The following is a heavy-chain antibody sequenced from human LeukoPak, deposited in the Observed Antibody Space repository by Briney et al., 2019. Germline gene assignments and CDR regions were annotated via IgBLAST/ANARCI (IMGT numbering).Heavy chain of an antibody. CDR1: GYTFTAYY. Sequence: ASGKVSCNASGYTFTAYYMNWVRQAPGQGLEWRRGINPNSGGTNYAQKFQGRVPMTRDTSISTAYMELSSLRSDDTDVYYCARAFTNHGSRTQVYYYYYYMEVWGKGTTVTVSS. D-gene: IGHD3-10*01. CDR3: ARAFTNHGSRTQVYYYYYYMEV. V-gene: IGHV1-2*02. J-gene: IGHJ6*03. CDR2: INPNSGGT.